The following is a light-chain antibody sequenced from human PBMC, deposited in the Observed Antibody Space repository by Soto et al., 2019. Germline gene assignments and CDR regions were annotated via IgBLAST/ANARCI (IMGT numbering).Light chain of an antibody. CDR1: QSVSSK. J-gene: IGKJ5*01. V-gene: IGKV3-15*01. CDR3: QQYNNWFSIT. Sequence: EIVMTQSPATLSVSPGERATLSCSSSQSVSSKLAWYQQKPGQAPRLVIYDTYTRATGIPARFSGSGSGTEFTLTISSLQSEDFAVYYCQQYNNWFSITFGQGTRLEIK. CDR2: DTY.